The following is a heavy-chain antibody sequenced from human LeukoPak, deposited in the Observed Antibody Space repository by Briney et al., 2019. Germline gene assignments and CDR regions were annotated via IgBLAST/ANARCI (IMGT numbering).Heavy chain of an antibody. V-gene: IGHV3-23*01. CDR1: GFTFSSYA. D-gene: IGHD6-13*01. J-gene: IGHJ6*03. CDR2: LSGSGSST. Sequence: GGSLRLSCAASGFTFSSYAVSWVRLPPGKGLEWVSSLSGSGSSTYYADSVKGRFTVSRDNSENTLFLQMNSLRAEDTAVYYCAKHRHIAATGGPYYYMDVWGKGTTVTVSS. CDR3: AKHRHIAATGGPYYYMDV.